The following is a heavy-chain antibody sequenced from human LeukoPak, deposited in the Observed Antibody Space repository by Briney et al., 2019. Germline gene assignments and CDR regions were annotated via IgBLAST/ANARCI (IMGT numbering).Heavy chain of an antibody. D-gene: IGHD2-2*01. J-gene: IGHJ3*02. Sequence: KPSETLSLTCNVSGGSISNYYWSWIRQPAGKGLELIGRIYTSGSTNYNPSLKSRVTMSVDTSKNQFSLKLSSVTAADTAVYYCARSRCSSISCASRGAFDIWGQGKMVTVSS. CDR2: IYTSGST. CDR1: GGSISNYY. V-gene: IGHV4-4*07. CDR3: ARSRCSSISCASRGAFDI.